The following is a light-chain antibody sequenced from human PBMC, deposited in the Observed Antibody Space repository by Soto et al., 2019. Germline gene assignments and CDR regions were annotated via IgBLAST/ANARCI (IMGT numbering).Light chain of an antibody. CDR2: WAS. Sequence: DIVMTQSPDSLALSLGERATINCNSSQSVLYSSNNKNYLAWYQQKPGQPPKLLIYWASTRESGVPDRFSGSGSGTDFTLTISSLQAEDVAVYYCQQYYTTPLTFGGGTKVDIK. CDR1: QSVLYSSNNKNY. J-gene: IGKJ4*01. V-gene: IGKV4-1*01. CDR3: QQYYTTPLT.